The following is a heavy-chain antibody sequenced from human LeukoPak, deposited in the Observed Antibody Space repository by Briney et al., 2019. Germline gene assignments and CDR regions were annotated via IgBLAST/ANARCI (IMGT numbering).Heavy chain of an antibody. D-gene: IGHD3-10*01. CDR1: GFTFSSYE. J-gene: IGHJ6*02. Sequence: PGGSLRLSCAASGFTFSSYEMNWVRQAPGKGLEWVSYISSSGSTIYYADSVKGRFTISRDNAKNSLYLQMNSLRAEDTAVYHCAREDHRSGTYYGMDVWGQGTTVIVSS. V-gene: IGHV3-48*03. CDR3: AREDHRSGTYYGMDV. CDR2: ISSSGSTI.